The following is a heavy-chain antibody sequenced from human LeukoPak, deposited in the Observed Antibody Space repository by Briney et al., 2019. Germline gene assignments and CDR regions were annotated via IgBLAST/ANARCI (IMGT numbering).Heavy chain of an antibody. Sequence: ASVKVPCKASGYTFTSYGISWARQAPGQGLEGMGWISAYNGNTNYAQKLQGRVNMTTDTSTSTAYMELRSLRSDDTAVYYCARAAWGYSGYDSDYWGQGTLVTVSS. D-gene: IGHD5-12*01. CDR2: ISAYNGNT. CDR3: ARAAWGYSGYDSDY. CDR1: GYTFTSYG. J-gene: IGHJ4*02. V-gene: IGHV1-18*04.